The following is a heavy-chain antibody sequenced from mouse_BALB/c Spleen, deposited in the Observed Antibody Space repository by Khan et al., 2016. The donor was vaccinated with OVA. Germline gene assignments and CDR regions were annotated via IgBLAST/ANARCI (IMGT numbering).Heavy chain of an antibody. D-gene: IGHD3-1*01. CDR3: ARGGAARARWDYFNY. Sequence: QVQLQQSGAELVRPGTSVKMSCKAAGYTFTNYWIGWVKQRPGHGLEWIGDIYPGGGYTNYNEKFKGKATLTADTSSSTAYMQLSSLTSGDSVIYYWARGGAARARWDYFNYWGQGTTLTVSS. CDR2: IYPGGGYT. CDR1: GYTFTNYW. V-gene: IGHV1-63*02. J-gene: IGHJ2*01.